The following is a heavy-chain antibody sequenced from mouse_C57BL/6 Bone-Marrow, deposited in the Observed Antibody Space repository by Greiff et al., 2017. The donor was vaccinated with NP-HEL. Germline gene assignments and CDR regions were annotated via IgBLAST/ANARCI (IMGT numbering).Heavy chain of an antibody. V-gene: IGHV5-16*01. CDR1: GFTFSDYY. J-gene: IGHJ2*01. CDR3: ARAFLYHFDY. CDR2: INYDGSST. Sequence: EVNVVESEGGLVQPGSSMKLSCTASGFTFSDYYMAWVRQVPEKGLEWVANINYDGSSTYYLDSLKSRFIISRDNAKNILYLQMSSLKSEDTATYYCARAFLYHFDYWGQGTTLTVSS.